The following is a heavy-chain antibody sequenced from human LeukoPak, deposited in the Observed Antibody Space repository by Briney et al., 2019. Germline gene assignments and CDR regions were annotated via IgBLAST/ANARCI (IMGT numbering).Heavy chain of an antibody. D-gene: IGHD2-2*01. J-gene: IGHJ3*02. CDR1: AGSFSGYY. Sequence: SETLSLTCAVYAGSFSGYYWSWIRQPPGKGLEWIGEINHSGSTNYNPSLKSRVTISVDTSKNQFSLKLSSVTASDTAMYYCARGACSSTSCYGLDIWGQGTMVTVSS. CDR2: INHSGST. CDR3: ARGACSSTSCYGLDI. V-gene: IGHV4-34*01.